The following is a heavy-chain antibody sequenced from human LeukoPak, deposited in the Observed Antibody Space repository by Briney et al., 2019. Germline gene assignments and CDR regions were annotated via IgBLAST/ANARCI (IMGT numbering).Heavy chain of an antibody. J-gene: IGHJ3*02. D-gene: IGHD2-21*01. Sequence: GGSLRLSCAASGFTFSTYFMHWVRQAPGKGLEWVADIASDGSHTFYVESVQGRFTISRDNSKNTLYLQLNSLRAEDTAVYFCARERQDTILHSGAFDIWGQGTMVTVSS. CDR2: IASDGSHT. CDR1: GFTFSTYF. CDR3: ARERQDTILHSGAFDI. V-gene: IGHV3-30-3*01.